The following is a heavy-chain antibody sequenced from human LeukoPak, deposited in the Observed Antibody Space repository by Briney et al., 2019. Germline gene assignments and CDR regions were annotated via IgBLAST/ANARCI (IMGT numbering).Heavy chain of an antibody. CDR3: ATDRYYTMNI. CDR2: ISGSGGST. V-gene: IGHV3-23*01. CDR1: GFTFSSYA. Sequence: GGSLRLSCAASGFTFSSYAMSWVRQAPGKGLEWVSAISGSGGSTYYADSVKGRFTISRDNAKNTLYLQMNSLRVDDTAVYYCATDRYYTMNIWGQGTTVTVSS. J-gene: IGHJ6*02.